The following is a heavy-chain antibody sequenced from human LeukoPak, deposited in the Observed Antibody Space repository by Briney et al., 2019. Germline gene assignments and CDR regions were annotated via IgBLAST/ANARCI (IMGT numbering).Heavy chain of an antibody. CDR1: GFTFSSYA. CDR2: ISSSSSTI. CDR3: ARDEAVAGYDY. V-gene: IGHV3-48*01. J-gene: IGHJ4*02. Sequence: PGRSLRLSCAASGFTFSSYAMHWVRQAPGKGLEWVSYISSSSSTIYYADSVKGRFTISRDNAKNSLYLQMNSLRAEDTAVYYCARDEAVAGYDYWGQGTLVTVSS. D-gene: IGHD6-19*01.